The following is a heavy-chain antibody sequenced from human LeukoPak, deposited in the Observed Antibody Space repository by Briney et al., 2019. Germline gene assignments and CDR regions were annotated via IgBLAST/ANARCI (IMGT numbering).Heavy chain of an antibody. CDR1: GGSISSYY. V-gene: IGHV4-4*07. CDR3: ARDHSVYYYDSSDYSFDY. CDR2: IYTSGST. J-gene: IGHJ4*02. Sequence: SSETLPLTCTVSGGSISSYYWSWIRQPAGKGLEWIGRIYTSGSTNYNPSLKSRVTMSVDTSKNQFSLKLSSVTAADTAVYYCARDHSVYYYDSSDYSFDYWGQGTLVTVSS. D-gene: IGHD3-22*01.